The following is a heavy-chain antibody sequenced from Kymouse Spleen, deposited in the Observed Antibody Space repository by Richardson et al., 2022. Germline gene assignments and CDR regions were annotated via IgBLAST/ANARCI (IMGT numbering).Heavy chain of an antibody. CDR3: ASSFGLFDY. Sequence: EVQLVESGGGLVQPGRSLRLSCAASGFTFDDYAMHWVRQAPGKGLEWVSGISWNSGSIGYADSVKGRFTISRDNAKNSLYLQMNSLRAEDTALYYCASSFGLFDYWGQGTLVTVSS. CDR1: GFTFDDYA. CDR2: ISWNSGSI. D-gene: IGHD6-6*01. J-gene: IGHJ4*02. V-gene: IGHV3-9*01.